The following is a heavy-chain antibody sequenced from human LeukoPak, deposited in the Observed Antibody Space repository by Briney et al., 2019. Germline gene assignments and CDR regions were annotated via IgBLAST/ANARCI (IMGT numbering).Heavy chain of an antibody. CDR1: GYTFTGYY. V-gene: IGHV1-2*02. CDR2: INPNSGGT. J-gene: IGHJ4*02. Sequence: ASVKVSCKASGYTFTGYYMHWVRQAPGQGLEWMGWINPNSGGTNYAQKFQGRVTMTRDTSISTAYMELSRLRSDDTAVYYCARGERPVEMATNTWGYFDYWGQGTLVTVSS. D-gene: IGHD5-24*01. CDR3: ARGERPVEMATNTWGYFDY.